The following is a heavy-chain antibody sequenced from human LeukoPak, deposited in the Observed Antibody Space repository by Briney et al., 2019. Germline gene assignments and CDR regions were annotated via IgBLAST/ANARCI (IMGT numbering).Heavy chain of an antibody. Sequence: GASVKVSCKASGYTFTGYYMHWVRQAPGQGLEWMGWINPNSGGTNYAQKFQGRVTMTRDTSISTAYMELSRLRSEDTAVYYCARPSGLVLGKRPIYAFDIWGQGTMVTVSS. CDR3: ARPSGLVLGKRPIYAFDI. J-gene: IGHJ3*02. CDR2: INPNSGGT. V-gene: IGHV1-2*02. CDR1: GYTFTGYY. D-gene: IGHD7-27*01.